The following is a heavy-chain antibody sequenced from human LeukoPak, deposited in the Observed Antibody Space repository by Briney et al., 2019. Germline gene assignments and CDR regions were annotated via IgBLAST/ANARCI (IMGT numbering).Heavy chain of an antibody. CDR3: ARRASGTYSYYFDS. V-gene: IGHV4-59*08. Sequence: SETLSLTCTVSGGSISSYYWTWIRQSPGKGLEWIGYIYYSGSTNYNPSLKSRVTISVDTSKNQFSLKLTSVTAADTALYYCARRASGTYSYYFDSWGQGNLVTVSS. D-gene: IGHD1-26*01. CDR2: IYYSGST. J-gene: IGHJ4*02. CDR1: GGSISSYY.